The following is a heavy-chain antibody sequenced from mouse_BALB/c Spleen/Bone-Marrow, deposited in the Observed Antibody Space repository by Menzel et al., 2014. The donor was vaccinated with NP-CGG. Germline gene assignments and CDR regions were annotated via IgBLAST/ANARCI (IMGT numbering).Heavy chain of an antibody. Sequence: VRQTPDKRLELVATINSNGGSTYYPDSVKGRFTISRDNAKNTLYLQMSSLKSEDTAMYYWARDGPYFFDYWGRGTTLTVSS. CDR3: ARDGPYFFDY. CDR2: INSNGGST. V-gene: IGHV5-6-3*01. J-gene: IGHJ2*01. D-gene: IGHD2-10*01.